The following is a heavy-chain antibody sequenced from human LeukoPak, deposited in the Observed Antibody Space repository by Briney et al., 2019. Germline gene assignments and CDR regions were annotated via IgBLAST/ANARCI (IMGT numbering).Heavy chain of an antibody. V-gene: IGHV3-23*01. J-gene: IGHJ4*02. CDR1: GFTFSNYA. D-gene: IGHD3-9*01. CDR2: ITGSGTST. Sequence: GASLRLSCVASGFTFSNYAMSWVRQAPGKGLEWVSAITGSGTSTYYADSLKGRFTISRDNSKDTVFLQMNSLRHEDTAIYYCVIWGDYDVLTGYYVPDYWGQGTLVTVSS. CDR3: VIWGDYDVLTGYYVPDY.